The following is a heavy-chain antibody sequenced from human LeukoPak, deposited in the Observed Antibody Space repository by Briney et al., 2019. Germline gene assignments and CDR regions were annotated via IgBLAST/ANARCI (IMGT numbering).Heavy chain of an antibody. CDR1: GFTFTSYA. CDR2: ISGSGGST. Sequence: GGSLRLSCAASGFTFTSYAMSWVRQAPGKGLEWVSAISGSGGSTYYADSVKGRFTISRDNSKNTPYLQMNSLRAEDTAVYYCAKDPQQQLSTSFDYWGQGTLVTVSS. V-gene: IGHV3-23*01. CDR3: AKDPQQQLSTSFDY. J-gene: IGHJ4*02. D-gene: IGHD6-13*01.